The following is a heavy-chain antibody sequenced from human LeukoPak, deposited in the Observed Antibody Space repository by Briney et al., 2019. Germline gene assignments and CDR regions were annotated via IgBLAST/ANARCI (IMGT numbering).Heavy chain of an antibody. Sequence: PGRSLRLSCAVSDFTFSTYAMHWVRQAPDKGLEWVSSISSSSSYIYYADSVKGRFTISRDNAKNSLYLQMNSLRAEDTAVYYCAREESISNFDYWGQGTLVTVSS. D-gene: IGHD6-6*01. CDR3: AREESISNFDY. J-gene: IGHJ4*02. CDR1: DFTFSTYA. V-gene: IGHV3-21*01. CDR2: ISSSSSYI.